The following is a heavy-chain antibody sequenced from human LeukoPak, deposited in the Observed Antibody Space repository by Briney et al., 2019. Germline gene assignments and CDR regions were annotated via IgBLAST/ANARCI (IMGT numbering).Heavy chain of an antibody. CDR2: IYYSGST. D-gene: IGHD2-15*01. V-gene: IGHV4-61*01. J-gene: IGHJ4*02. CDR3: ASYCSGGSCYHH. Sequence: SETLSLTCTVSGGSVISGSYYWRWIPQPPGKGLEWVGDIYYSGSTNYNPSLKSRVTISVDTSKNQFSLKLSSVTAADTAVYYCASYCSGGSCYHHWGQGTLVTVSS. CDR1: GGSVISGSYY.